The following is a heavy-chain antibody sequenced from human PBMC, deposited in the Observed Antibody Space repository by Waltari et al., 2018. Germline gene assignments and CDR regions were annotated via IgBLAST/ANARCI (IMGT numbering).Heavy chain of an antibody. CDR2: IIPIFGTA. V-gene: IGHV1-69*13. CDR3: ATSPPRYSSSWSKRDYFDY. D-gene: IGHD6-13*01. Sequence: QVQLVQSGAEVKKPGSSVKVSCKASGGTFSSYAISWVRQAPGQGLEWMGGIIPIFGTANYAQKFQGRVTITADESTSTAYMELSSLRSEDTAVYYCATSPPRYSSSWSKRDYFDYWGQGTLVTVSS. J-gene: IGHJ4*02. CDR1: GGTFSSYA.